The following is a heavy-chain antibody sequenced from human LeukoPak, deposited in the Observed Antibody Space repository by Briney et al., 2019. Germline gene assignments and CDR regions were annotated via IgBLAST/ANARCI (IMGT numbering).Heavy chain of an antibody. D-gene: IGHD6-13*01. CDR3: ARARPKMWYSSSRGSNDY. CDR2: INHSGST. V-gene: IGHV4-34*01. CDR1: GGSFSGYY. J-gene: IGHJ4*02. Sequence: SETLSLTCAVYGGSFSGYYLSWIRQPPGKGLEWIGEINHSGSTNYNPSLKSRVTISVDTSKNQFSLKLSSVTAADTAVYYCARARPKMWYSSSRGSNDYWGQGTLVTVSS.